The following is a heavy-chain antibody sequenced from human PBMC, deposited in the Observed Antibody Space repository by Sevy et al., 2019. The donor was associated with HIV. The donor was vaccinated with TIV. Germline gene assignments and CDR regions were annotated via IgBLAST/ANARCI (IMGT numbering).Heavy chain of an antibody. Sequence: GGSLRLSCAASGFTFSNAWMSWVRQAPGKGLEWVGRIKSKTDGGTTDYAAPVKGRFTISRDDSKNTLYLQMNSLKTGGNGIYFRTPGFKKRGLSALLDYWGQGTLVTVS. CDR1: GFTFSNAW. D-gene: IGHD3-10*01. CDR3: TPGFKKRGLSALLDY. V-gene: IGHV3-15*01. J-gene: IGHJ4*02. CDR2: IKSKTDGGTT.